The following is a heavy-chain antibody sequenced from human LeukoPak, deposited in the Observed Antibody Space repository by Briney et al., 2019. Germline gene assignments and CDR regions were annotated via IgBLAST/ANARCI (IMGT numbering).Heavy chain of an antibody. CDR2: ISGSGGST. Sequence: GGSLRLSCAASGFTFSSYAMSWVRQAPGKGLEWVSAISGSGGSTYYADSVKGRFTISRDNSKNALYLQMNSLRAEDTAVYYCANVWTAGYYFDYWGQETLVTVSS. CDR3: ANVWTAGYYFDY. CDR1: GFTFSSYA. D-gene: IGHD2-21*01. V-gene: IGHV3-23*01. J-gene: IGHJ4*02.